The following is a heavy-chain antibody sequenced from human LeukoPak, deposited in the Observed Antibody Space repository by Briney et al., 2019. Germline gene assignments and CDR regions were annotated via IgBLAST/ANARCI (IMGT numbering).Heavy chain of an antibody. J-gene: IGHJ4*02. D-gene: IGHD3-22*01. V-gene: IGHV3-30*02. CDR2: IRYDGSNK. Sequence: PGGSLRLSCAASGFIFSNYGMHWVRQAPGKGLEWVAFIRYDGSNKYYADSVKGRFTISRDNSKNTLYLQMNSLRAEDTAVYYCAKEGGPDSSGYYFDYWGQGTLVTVSS. CDR1: GFIFSNYG. CDR3: AKEGGPDSSGYYFDY.